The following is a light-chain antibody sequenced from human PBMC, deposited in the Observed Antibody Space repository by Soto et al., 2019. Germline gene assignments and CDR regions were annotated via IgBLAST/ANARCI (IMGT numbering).Light chain of an antibody. J-gene: IGLJ7*01. CDR3: SSYTSSSTLCV. CDR2: EVS. CDR1: SSDVGGYNY. Sequence: QSALTQPASVSGSPGQSITISCTGTSSDVGGYNYVSWYQQHPGKAPKIMIYEVSNRPSGVSNRFSGSKSGNTASLTISGLQAEDEADYYCSSYTSSSTLCVFGTGTQLTVL. V-gene: IGLV2-14*01.